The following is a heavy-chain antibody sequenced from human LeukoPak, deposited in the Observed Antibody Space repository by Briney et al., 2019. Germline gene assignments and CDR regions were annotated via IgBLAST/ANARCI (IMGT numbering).Heavy chain of an antibody. CDR3: ARANYYDTSGFDY. Sequence: PGGSLRLSCAASGFTFSSYSMNWVRQAPGKGLEWVSYISSSGSAIYYADSVKGRFTISRDNAKNSLYLQMNSLRAEDTAVYYCARANYYDTSGFDYWGQGTLVTVSS. CDR1: GFTFSSYS. D-gene: IGHD3-22*01. J-gene: IGHJ4*02. V-gene: IGHV3-48*04. CDR2: ISSSGSAI.